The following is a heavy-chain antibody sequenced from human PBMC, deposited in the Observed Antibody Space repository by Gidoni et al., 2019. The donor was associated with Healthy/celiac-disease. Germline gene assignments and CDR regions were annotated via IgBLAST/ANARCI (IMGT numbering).Heavy chain of an antibody. D-gene: IGHD6-13*01. V-gene: IGHV4-38-2*02. CDR2: IYHSGST. Sequence: QVQLQESGPGLGKPSETLSLTCTVSGYSISSGYYWGWIRQPPGKGLEWIGSIYHSGSTYYNPSLKSRVTISVDTSKNQFSLKLSSVTAADTAVYYCASSSWYGEDAFDIWGQGTMVTVSS. CDR3: ASSSWYGEDAFDI. J-gene: IGHJ3*02. CDR1: GYSISSGYY.